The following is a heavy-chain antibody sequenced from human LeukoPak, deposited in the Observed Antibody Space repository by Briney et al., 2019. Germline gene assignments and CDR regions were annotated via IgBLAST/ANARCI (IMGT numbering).Heavy chain of an antibody. V-gene: IGHV4-39*01. CDR2: IYYSGST. D-gene: IGHD2-21*02. CDR3: ARQVTVGSFFDY. Sequence: SQTLSLTCTVSGGSISSSSYYWGWIRQPPGKGLEWIGSIYYSGSTYYNPSLKSRVTISVDTSKNQFSLKLSSVTAADTAVYYCARQVTVGSFFDYWGQGTLVTVSS. J-gene: IGHJ4*02. CDR1: GGSISSSSYY.